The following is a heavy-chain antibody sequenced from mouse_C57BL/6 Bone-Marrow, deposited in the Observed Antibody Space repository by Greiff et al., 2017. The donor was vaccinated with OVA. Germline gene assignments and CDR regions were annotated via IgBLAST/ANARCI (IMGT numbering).Heavy chain of an antibody. J-gene: IGHJ3*01. V-gene: IGHV1-26*01. CDR3: AVPYYDYDGWFAY. Sequence: EVQLQQSGPELVKPGASVKISCKASGYTFTDYYMNWVKQSHGKSLEWIGDINPNNGGTSYNQKFKGKATLTVDKSSSTAYMELRSLTSEDSAVYYCAVPYYDYDGWFAYWGQGTLVTVSA. CDR2: INPNNGGT. CDR1: GYTFTDYY. D-gene: IGHD2-4*01.